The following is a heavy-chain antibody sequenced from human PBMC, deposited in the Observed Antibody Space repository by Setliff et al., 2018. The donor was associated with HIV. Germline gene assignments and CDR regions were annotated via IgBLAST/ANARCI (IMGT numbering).Heavy chain of an antibody. CDR1: GFSLNSRGMC. J-gene: IGHJ6*02. CDR2: IHWNDAN. V-gene: IGHV2-70*12. CDR3: VHRVVCGGLDV. Sequence: SGPTLVNPTQTLTLTCSVSGFSLNSRGMCVSWIRQSPGKALEWLAHIHWNDANHYSPSLKTRLSITKDTSKNQMVLTMTNMDPVDTATYYCVHRVVCGGLDVWGQGTTVTVSS. D-gene: IGHD2-8*02.